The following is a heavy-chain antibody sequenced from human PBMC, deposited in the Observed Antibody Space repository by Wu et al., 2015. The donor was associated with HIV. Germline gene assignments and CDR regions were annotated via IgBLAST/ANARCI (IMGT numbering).Heavy chain of an antibody. D-gene: IGHD6-25*01. J-gene: IGHJ3*02. CDR3: TRGQRLIRGAFDI. Sequence: QVQLVQSGAEVKKPGASVKISCKASGYTFTNYYIHWVRQAPGQRLEWMGLIYPPDGSTSYPQNFQGGVTMTRDTSTSTVYMELTSLRFEDTAIYYCTRGQRLIRGAFDIWGPRHNGHRLF. CDR1: GYTFTNYY. V-gene: IGHV1-46*03. CDR2: IYPPDGST.